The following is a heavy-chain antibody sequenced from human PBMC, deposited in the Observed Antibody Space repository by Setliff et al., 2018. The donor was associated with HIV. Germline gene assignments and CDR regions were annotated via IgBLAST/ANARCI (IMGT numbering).Heavy chain of an antibody. J-gene: IGHJ4*02. CDR1: GYTLTNYD. CDR3: ARVRIPLYYFDY. CDR2: MSGINDAG. Sequence: GASVKVSCKASGYTLTNYDINWLRQAAGQGLEWMGWMSGINDAGDSAQKFQGRVSMTKDTSINTAYMELRSLRSEDTAVYYCARVRIPLYYFDYWGQGTLVTVSS. V-gene: IGHV1-8*02. D-gene: IGHD2-21*01.